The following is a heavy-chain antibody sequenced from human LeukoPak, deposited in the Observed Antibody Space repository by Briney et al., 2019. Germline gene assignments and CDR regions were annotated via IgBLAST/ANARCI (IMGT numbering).Heavy chain of an antibody. D-gene: IGHD4/OR15-4a*01. CDR2: ISSSSSTI. J-gene: IGHJ4*02. CDR3: ARRAGAYSHPYDY. CDR1: GFTFSSYS. V-gene: IGHV3-48*01. Sequence: WGSLRLSCAASGFTFSSYSMNWVRQAPGKGLEWVSYISSSSSTIYYADSVKGRFTIFRDNSKNTLYLQMNSLRAEDTAVYYCARRAGAYSHPYDYWGQGALVTVSS.